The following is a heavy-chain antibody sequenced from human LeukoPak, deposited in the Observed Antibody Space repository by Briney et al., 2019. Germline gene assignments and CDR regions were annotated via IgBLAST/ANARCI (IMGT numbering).Heavy chain of an antibody. CDR3: ARLPLYYYGSGSYYNVDY. CDR1: GGSFSGYY. CDR2: INHSGST. V-gene: IGHV4-34*01. J-gene: IGHJ4*02. Sequence: SETLSLTCAVYGGSFSGYYWSWIRQPPGKGLEWIGEINHSGSTYYNPSLKSRVTISVDTSKNQFSLKLSSVTAADTAVYYCARLPLYYYGSGSYYNVDYWGQGTLVTVSS. D-gene: IGHD3-10*01.